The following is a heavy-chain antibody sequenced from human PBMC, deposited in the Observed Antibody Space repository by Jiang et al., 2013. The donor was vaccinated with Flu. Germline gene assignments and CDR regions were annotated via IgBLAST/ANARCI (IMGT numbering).Heavy chain of an antibody. CDR2: IYWDDDK. V-gene: IGHV2-5*02. CDR1: GFSLSTSGVG. J-gene: IGHJ4*02. CDR3: AHAHTVTLLNFDY. D-gene: IGHD4-11*01. Sequence: KPTQTLTLTCTFSGFSLSTSGVGVGWIRQPPGKALEWLALIYWDDDKRYSPSLKSRLTITKDTSKNXVVLTMTNMDPVDTATYYCAHAHTVTLLNFDYWAREPWSPSPQ.